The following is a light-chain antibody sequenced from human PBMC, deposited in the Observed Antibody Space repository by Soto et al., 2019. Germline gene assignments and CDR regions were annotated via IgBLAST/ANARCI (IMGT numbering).Light chain of an antibody. CDR3: QVWDSSTDVV. Sequence: SYELTQPLSVSVALGQTARINCGGNNIGSKNVHWYQQKPGQAPVLVIYRDSNRPSGIPERFSGSNSGNTATLTISRAQAGDEADYYCQVWDSSTDVVFGGGTKLTVL. CDR1: NIGSKN. V-gene: IGLV3-9*01. J-gene: IGLJ2*01. CDR2: RDS.